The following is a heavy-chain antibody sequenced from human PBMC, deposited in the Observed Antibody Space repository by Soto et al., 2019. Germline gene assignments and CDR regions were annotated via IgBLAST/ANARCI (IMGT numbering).Heavy chain of an antibody. V-gene: IGHV4-39*01. CDR3: AKTRGRSHSLDY. Sequence: QVQLQEPGPGLVKPSETLSLTCTVSGGSISSSDCYWAWIRQRPGKGLEWIGSKHYSGTTYNNPSLQSRVTISVDTSKNQFSLKVTSVTAADAAVYYCAKTRGRSHSLDYWGQGTLVTVSS. CDR1: GGSISSSDCY. D-gene: IGHD1-26*01. CDR2: KHYSGTT. J-gene: IGHJ4*02.